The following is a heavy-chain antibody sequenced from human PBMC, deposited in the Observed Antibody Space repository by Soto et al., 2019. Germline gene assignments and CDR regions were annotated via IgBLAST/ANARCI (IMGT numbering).Heavy chain of an antibody. CDR1: GFTFSSYA. D-gene: IGHD3-10*01. V-gene: IGHV3-23*01. CDR3: EKDLFIRSWHYYYYMDV. J-gene: IGHJ6*03. CDR2: ISGSGGST. Sequence: PGGSLRLSCAASGFTFSSYAMSWVRQAPGNGLEWVSAISGSGGSTYYADSVKGRFTISRDNSKNTLYLQMNRLRAEDTAVYYCEKDLFIRSWHYYYYMDVWCKGITVTVS.